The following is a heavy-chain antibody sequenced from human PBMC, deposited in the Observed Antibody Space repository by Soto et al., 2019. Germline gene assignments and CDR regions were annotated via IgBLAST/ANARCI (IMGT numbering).Heavy chain of an antibody. V-gene: IGHV3-21*01. D-gene: IGHD6-19*01. J-gene: IGHJ4*02. CDR1: GSTFSSYS. CDR3: ARDATTMSVAGTGLDY. Sequence: PGGSLRLSCAASGSTFSSYSMNWVRQAPGKGLEWVSSITSSRIFIYYADSVKGRLTISRDNAKNSLDLQMNSLRVDDTAVYYCARDATTMSVAGTGLDYWGQGTLVTVSS. CDR2: ITSSRIFI.